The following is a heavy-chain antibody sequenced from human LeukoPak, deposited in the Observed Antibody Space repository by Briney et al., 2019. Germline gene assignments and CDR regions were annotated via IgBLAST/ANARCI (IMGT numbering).Heavy chain of an antibody. CDR1: RGSVSSGSYY. CDR3: AGSPPPPAWHDILTGYPYFDQ. Sequence: PSETLSLTCTVSRGSVSSGSYYWSWLRQAPGKGLEWIGYIYYTGTIKYNPSLKSRVTMSVDRSKNQFSLKLWSLTTADTAIYYCAGSPPPPAWHDILTGYPYFDQWGQGAQVTVSS. V-gene: IGHV4-61*01. D-gene: IGHD3-9*01. CDR2: IYYTGTI. J-gene: IGHJ4*02.